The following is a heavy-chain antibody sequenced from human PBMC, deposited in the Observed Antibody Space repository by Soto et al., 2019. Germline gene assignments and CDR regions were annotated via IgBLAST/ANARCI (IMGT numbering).Heavy chain of an antibody. Sequence: GESLKISCKGSGYSFTSYWIGWVRQMPGKGLEWMGIIYPGDSDTRYSPSFQGQVTISADKSISTAYLQWSSLKASDTAMYYCARRRIAVAGTLYYYYGMDVWGQGTTVTVSS. J-gene: IGHJ6*02. CDR2: IYPGDSDT. CDR1: GYSFTSYW. CDR3: ARRRIAVAGTLYYYYGMDV. V-gene: IGHV5-51*01. D-gene: IGHD6-19*01.